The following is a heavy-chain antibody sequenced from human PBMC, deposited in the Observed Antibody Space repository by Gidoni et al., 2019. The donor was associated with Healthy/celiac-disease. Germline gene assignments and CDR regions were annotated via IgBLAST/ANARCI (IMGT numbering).Heavy chain of an antibody. CDR3: ARLGRYCSSTSCYHFDY. Sequence: EVQLVESGGGLVQPGGSLRLSCAASGFTFSSYEMNWVRQAPGKGLEWVSYISSSGSTIYYADSVKGRFTISRDNAKNSLYLQMNSLRAEDTAVYYCARLGRYCSSTSCYHFDYWGQGTLVTVSS. CDR1: GFTFSSYE. D-gene: IGHD2-2*01. V-gene: IGHV3-48*03. J-gene: IGHJ4*02. CDR2: ISSSGSTI.